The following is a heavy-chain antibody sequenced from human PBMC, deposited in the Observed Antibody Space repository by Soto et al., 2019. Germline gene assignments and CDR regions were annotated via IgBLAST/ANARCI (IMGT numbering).Heavy chain of an antibody. CDR2: IIPIFGTA. CDR3: ASDGYCSGGSCYSGVTASYYYGMDV. J-gene: IGHJ6*02. V-gene: IGHV1-69*13. CDR1: GVTFSSYA. D-gene: IGHD2-15*01. Sequence: ASVKVSCKASGVTFSSYAISWVRQAPGQGLEWMGGIIPIFGTANYAQKFQGRVTITADESTSTAYMELSSLRSEDTAVYYCASDGYCSGGSCYSGVTASYYYGMDVWGQGTTVTVSS.